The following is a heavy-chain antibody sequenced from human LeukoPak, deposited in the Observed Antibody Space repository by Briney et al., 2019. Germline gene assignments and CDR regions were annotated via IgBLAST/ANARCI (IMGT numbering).Heavy chain of an antibody. D-gene: IGHD4-23*01. J-gene: IGHJ4*02. Sequence: GGSLRLSCAASGFTFSSYGMRWVRQAPGKGLEWVSAISGSGGSTYYADSVKGRFTISRDNSKNTLYLQMNSLRAEDTAVYYCARAEGYGGELDSWGQGTLVTVSS. V-gene: IGHV3-23*01. CDR2: ISGSGGST. CDR3: ARAEGYGGELDS. CDR1: GFTFSSYG.